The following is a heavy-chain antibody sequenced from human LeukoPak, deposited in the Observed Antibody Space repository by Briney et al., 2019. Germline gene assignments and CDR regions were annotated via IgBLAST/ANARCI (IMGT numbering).Heavy chain of an antibody. Sequence: PGGSLRLSCAASGFTFSSYGMHWVRQAPGKGLEWVAVISYDGSNKYYADSVKGRFTISRDNSKNTLYLQMNSLRAEDTAVYYCAKDWSSSNCDYFDYWGQGTLVTVSS. CDR3: AKDWSSSNCDYFDY. V-gene: IGHV3-30*18. D-gene: IGHD4-4*01. CDR1: GFTFSSYG. CDR2: ISYDGSNK. J-gene: IGHJ4*02.